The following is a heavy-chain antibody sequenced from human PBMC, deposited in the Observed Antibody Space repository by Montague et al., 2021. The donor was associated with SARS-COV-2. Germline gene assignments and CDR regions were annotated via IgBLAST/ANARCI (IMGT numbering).Heavy chain of an antibody. J-gene: IGHJ4*02. CDR3: ATSRWSLLPEY. D-gene: IGHD2-21*02. CDR1: GFTFSSYA. CDR2: ISYDGSNK. V-gene: IGHV3-30*09. Sequence: SLRLSCAASGFTFSSYAMHWVRQAPGKGLEWVAVISYDGSNKYYADSVKGRFAISRDNSKNTLYLQMNSLRAEDTAVYYCATSRWSLLPEYWGQGTLVTVSS.